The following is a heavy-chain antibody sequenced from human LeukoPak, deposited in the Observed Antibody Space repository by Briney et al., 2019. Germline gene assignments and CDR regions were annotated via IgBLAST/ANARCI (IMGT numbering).Heavy chain of an antibody. Sequence: GGSLRLSCAAAGFTVSSYAMRWVRQAPGKGLEYVSAISSDGGSTYYANSVKGRFTISRDNSKNTLYLQMGSLRAEDMAVYYCARGVVVPVASNKYNWFDPWGQGTLVTVSS. CDR2: ISSDGGST. CDR3: ARGVVVPVASNKYNWFDP. D-gene: IGHD2-2*01. CDR1: GFTVSSYA. V-gene: IGHV3-64*01. J-gene: IGHJ5*02.